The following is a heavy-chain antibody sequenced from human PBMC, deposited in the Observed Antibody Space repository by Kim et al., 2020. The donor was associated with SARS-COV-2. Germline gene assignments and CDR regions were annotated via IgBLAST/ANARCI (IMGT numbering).Heavy chain of an antibody. CDR2: INGRGVRT. D-gene: IGHD3-3*01. J-gene: IGHJ6*02. Sequence: GGSLRLSCEASGFTFSSYAMTWVRQTPGKGLEWVSSINGRGVRTYYADSVRGRFTISRDNSKNTLYLQINSLRAEDTAVYYCARGGAYYDFAVAVWGRGT. CDR1: GFTFSSYA. V-gene: IGHV3-23*01. CDR3: ARGGAYYDFAVAV.